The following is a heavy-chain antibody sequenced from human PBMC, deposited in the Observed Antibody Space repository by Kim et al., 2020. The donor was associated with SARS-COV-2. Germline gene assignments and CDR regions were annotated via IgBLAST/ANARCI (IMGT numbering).Heavy chain of an antibody. V-gene: IGHV3-30*18. D-gene: IGHD4-17*01. CDR2: ISYDGSNK. CDR3: AKDRRDYGDPNWFDP. Sequence: GGSLRLSCAASGFTFSSYGMHWVRQAPGKGLEWVAVISYDGSNKYYADSVKGRFTISRDNSKNTLYLQMNSLRAEDTAVYYCAKDRRDYGDPNWFDPWGQGTLVTVSS. J-gene: IGHJ5*02. CDR1: GFTFSSYG.